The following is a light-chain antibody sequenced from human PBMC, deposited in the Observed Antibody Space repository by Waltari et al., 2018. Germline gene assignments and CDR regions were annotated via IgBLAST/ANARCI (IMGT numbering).Light chain of an antibody. CDR2: EVS. Sequence: QSALTQPASVSGAPGQAITISCTGTSSDMGSYNYVSWYQHHPGQAPKLVISEVSNRPSGVSNRFSGSKSGNTASLTISGLQAEDGAHYYCSSYTNSGNVVFGGGTKLTVL. CDR1: SSDMGSYNY. CDR3: SSYTNSGNVV. V-gene: IGLV2-14*01. J-gene: IGLJ2*01.